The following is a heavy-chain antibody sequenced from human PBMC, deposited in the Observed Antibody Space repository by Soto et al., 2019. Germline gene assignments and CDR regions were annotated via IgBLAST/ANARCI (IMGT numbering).Heavy chain of an antibody. V-gene: IGHV4-30-4*01. CDR1: GGSISSGDYY. CDR3: AREVSWFGEIIDY. Sequence: QVQLQESGPGLVKPSQTLSLTCTVSGGSISSGDYYWSWIRQPPGKGLEWIGYIYYIGSTYYNPSLKSRLTISVDTSKNQFSLKLSSVTAADTAVYYCAREVSWFGEIIDYWGQGTLVTVSS. J-gene: IGHJ4*02. D-gene: IGHD3-10*01. CDR2: IYYIGST.